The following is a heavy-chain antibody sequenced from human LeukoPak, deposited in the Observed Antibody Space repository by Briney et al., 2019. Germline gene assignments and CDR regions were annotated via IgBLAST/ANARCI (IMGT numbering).Heavy chain of an antibody. D-gene: IGHD6-13*01. CDR2: ISSSGSTI. Sequence: PGGSLRLSCAASGFTFSSYEMNWVRQAPGKGLEWVSYISSSGSTIYYADSVKGRFTISRDNAKNSLYLQMNSLRAEDTAVYYCAREQQQLSYYFDYWGQGTLVTVSS. CDR1: GFTFSSYE. CDR3: AREQQQLSYYFDY. J-gene: IGHJ4*02. V-gene: IGHV3-48*03.